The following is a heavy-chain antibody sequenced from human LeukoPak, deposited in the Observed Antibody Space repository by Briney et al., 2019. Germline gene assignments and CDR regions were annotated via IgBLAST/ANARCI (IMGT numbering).Heavy chain of an antibody. CDR2: INPSGGST. J-gene: IGHJ4*02. V-gene: IGHV1-46*01. D-gene: IGHD6-19*01. Sequence: GASVKVSCKASGYTFTSYYMHWVRQAPGQGLEWMGIINPSGGSTSYAQKFQGRVTMTRDTSTSTVYMELSSLRSEDTAVYYCARAPREEVSSGWYLVIDYWGQGTLVTVSS. CDR3: ARAPREEVSSGWYLVIDY. CDR1: GYTFTSYY.